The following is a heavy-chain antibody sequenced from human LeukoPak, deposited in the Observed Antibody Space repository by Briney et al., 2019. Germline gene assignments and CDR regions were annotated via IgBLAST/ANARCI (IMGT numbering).Heavy chain of an antibody. CDR2: ISSSSSYI. J-gene: IGHJ3*02. CDR3: ARGLVGATGAFDI. Sequence: PGGSLRLSCAASGFTFSNYIMNWVRQAPGKGLEWVSSISSSSSYIYYADSVKGRFTIFRDNSKNTLYLQMNSLRAEDTAVYYCARGLVGATGAFDIWGQGTMVTVSS. D-gene: IGHD1-26*01. V-gene: IGHV3-21*04. CDR1: GFTFSNYI.